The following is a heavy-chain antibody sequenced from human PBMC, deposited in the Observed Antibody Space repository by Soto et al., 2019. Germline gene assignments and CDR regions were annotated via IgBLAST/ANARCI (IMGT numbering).Heavy chain of an antibody. V-gene: IGHV3-21*01. Sequence: GGSLRLSCAASGFTFSSYSMNWVRQAPGKGLEWVSSISSSSSYIYYADAVKGRFTISRDNAKNSLYLQMNSLRAEDTAVYYCARDSPDWGDDALDIWGQGTMVTVSS. D-gene: IGHD7-27*01. CDR3: ARDSPDWGDDALDI. J-gene: IGHJ3*02. CDR2: ISSSSSYI. CDR1: GFTFSSYS.